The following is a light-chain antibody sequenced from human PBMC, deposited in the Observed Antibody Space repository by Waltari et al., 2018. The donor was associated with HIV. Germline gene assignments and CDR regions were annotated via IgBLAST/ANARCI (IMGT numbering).Light chain of an antibody. CDR3: MQVLKTPFT. Sequence: IVMTQSPLSLPVTPGEPASISCTFSQCLLHSDGKNYLDWYLQKAGQSPQLLIFVGSSRASGVPDRFSGSGSGTDFTLKISRVEAEDVGVYYCMQVLKTPFTFGGGTKVDIK. V-gene: IGKV2-28*01. J-gene: IGKJ4*01. CDR2: VGS. CDR1: QCLLHSDGKNY.